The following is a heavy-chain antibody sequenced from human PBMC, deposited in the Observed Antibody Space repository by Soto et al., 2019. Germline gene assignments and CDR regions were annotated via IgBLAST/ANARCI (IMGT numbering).Heavy chain of an antibody. V-gene: IGHV3-23*01. Sequence: QPGGSLRLSCAASGFTFSSYAMSWVRQAPGKGLEWVSAISGSGGSTYYADSVKGRFTISRDNSKNTLYLQMNSLRAEDTAVYYCAKDPIAPYCSGGSCRDYWGQGTLVTVSS. J-gene: IGHJ4*02. CDR2: ISGSGGST. CDR3: AKDPIAPYCSGGSCRDY. D-gene: IGHD2-15*01. CDR1: GFTFSSYA.